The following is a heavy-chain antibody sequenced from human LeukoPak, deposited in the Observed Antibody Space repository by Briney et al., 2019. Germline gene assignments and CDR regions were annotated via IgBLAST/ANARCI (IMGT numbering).Heavy chain of an antibody. D-gene: IGHD3-9*01. V-gene: IGHV3-48*04. CDR3: ARLIHYDILTGYYPSFDY. CDR2: ISSSSSTI. Sequence: GGSLRLSCAASGFTFSSYSMNWVRQAPGKGLEWVSYISSSSSTIYYADSVKGRFTISRDNAKNSLYLQMNSLRAEDTAVYYCARLIHYDILTGYYPSFDYWGQGTLVTVSS. CDR1: GFTFSSYS. J-gene: IGHJ4*02.